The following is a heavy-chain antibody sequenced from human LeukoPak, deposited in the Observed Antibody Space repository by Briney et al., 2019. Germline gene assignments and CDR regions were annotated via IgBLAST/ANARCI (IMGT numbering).Heavy chain of an antibody. Sequence: PGRSLRLSCVTSGFTFSNYGMHWVRHLPGKGLEWVAAISYDSEGDYHVDSVKGRFTISRDNSKNTLYLQMNSLRVEDTAVYYCAKDGGNWYDSRGNHLMRSYMDVWGTGTTVTVSS. CDR2: ISYDSEGD. CDR3: AKDGGNWYDSRGNHLMRSYMDV. D-gene: IGHD3-16*01. J-gene: IGHJ6*03. CDR1: GFTFSNYG. V-gene: IGHV3-30*18.